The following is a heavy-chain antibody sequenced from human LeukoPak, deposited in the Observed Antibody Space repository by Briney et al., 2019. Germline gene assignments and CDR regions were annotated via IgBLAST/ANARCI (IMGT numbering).Heavy chain of an antibody. CDR1: EFTFSEVW. J-gene: IGHJ1*01. V-gene: IGHV3-15*01. Sequence: SGGSLRLSCAAPEFTFSEVWMSWFRQAPGKGLNWVGRIKSKTDGGAIDYASPVKGRFTISRDDSNDTLFRQMNSLKTEDTAVYYCTTDLYELDDSGYYAKYFHHWGQGTLVSVSS. D-gene: IGHD3-22*01. CDR2: IKSKTDGGAI. CDR3: TTDLYELDDSGYYAKYFHH.